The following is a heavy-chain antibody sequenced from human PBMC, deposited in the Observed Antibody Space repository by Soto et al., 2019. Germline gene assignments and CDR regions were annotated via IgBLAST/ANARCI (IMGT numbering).Heavy chain of an antibody. CDR2: INVYNSNT. CDR1: GYIFTSSG. Sequence: GASVKVSCKASGYIFTSSGISWVRQAPGQGLEWMGWINVYNSNTNYAQKFQGRVTMTTDTSTSTAYMDLGSLRSDDTAVYFCARKLDGSGWYFFDSWGQGTLVTVS. V-gene: IGHV1-18*01. CDR3: ARKLDGSGWYFFDS. D-gene: IGHD6-19*01. J-gene: IGHJ4*02.